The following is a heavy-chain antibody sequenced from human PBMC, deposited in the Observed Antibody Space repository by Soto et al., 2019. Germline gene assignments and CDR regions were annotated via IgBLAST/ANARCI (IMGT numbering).Heavy chain of an antibody. CDR2: IYDSGSS. CDR1: GASISSGDYF. Sequence: SETLCFTCTVSGASISSGDYFWSWIRQSPGEGLEWIGYIYDSGSSYYNPSLQSRVTMSVDTSRNQFSLKLSSVTAADTAVYYCAREKGYIYGPKNFDYWGQGTMVTVSS. J-gene: IGHJ4*02. V-gene: IGHV4-30-4*01. CDR3: AREKGYIYGPKNFDY. D-gene: IGHD5-18*01.